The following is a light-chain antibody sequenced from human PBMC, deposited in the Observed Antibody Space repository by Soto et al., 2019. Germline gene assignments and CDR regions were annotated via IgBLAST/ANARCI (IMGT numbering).Light chain of an antibody. Sequence: QAVVTQEPSVTVSPGGTVTLTCGSSTGGVTTGPYPCWHQQMPGQAPTALVYSTANIFSWTPARFSGSLLGDKAALILSGAQPEDEAEYYSLLSYRGNYVFGTGTKLTVL. CDR2: STA. CDR3: LLSYRGNYV. CDR1: TGGVTTGPY. V-gene: IGLV7-46*01. J-gene: IGLJ1*01.